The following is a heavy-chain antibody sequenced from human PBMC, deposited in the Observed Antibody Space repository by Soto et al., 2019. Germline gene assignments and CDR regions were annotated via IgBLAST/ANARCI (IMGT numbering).Heavy chain of an antibody. J-gene: IGHJ6*02. CDR3: ARPNDYGGNPYGMDV. D-gene: IGHD4-17*01. CDR1: GFTFSSYS. Sequence: WWSLRLCCAASGFTFSSYSMNWFRQAPGKGLEWVSSISSSSSYIYYADSVKGRFTISRDNAKNSLYLQMNSLRAEDTAVYYCARPNDYGGNPYGMDVWGQGTTVTVSS. V-gene: IGHV3-21*01. CDR2: ISSSSSYI.